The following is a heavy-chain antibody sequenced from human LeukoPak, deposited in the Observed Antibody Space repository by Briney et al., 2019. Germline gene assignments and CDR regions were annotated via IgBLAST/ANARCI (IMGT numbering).Heavy chain of an antibody. J-gene: IGHJ3*02. D-gene: IGHD3-9*01. V-gene: IGHV1-18*01. CDR1: GYTFTSYG. CDR2: ISAYNGNT. Sequence: ASVKVSCKASGYTFTSYGISWVRQAPGQGLEWMGWISAYNGNTNYAQKLQGRVTMTTDTSTSTAYMELRSLRSDDTAVYYCARDRTISLLGAFDIWGQGTMVIVSS. CDR3: ARDRTISLLGAFDI.